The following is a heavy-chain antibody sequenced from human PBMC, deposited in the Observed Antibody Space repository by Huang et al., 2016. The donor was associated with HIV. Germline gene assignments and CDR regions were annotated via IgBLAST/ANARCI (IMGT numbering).Heavy chain of an antibody. CDR2: VSNDGNEK. CDR1: GFSFTSYD. Sequence: QGQLVELGGGVVQPGRSLRLSCAASGFSFTSYDMQWVRQVPGKGLDWVSFVSNDGNEKYYADSVKGRFTISRDNFKNTLYLQMNSLRTGDTAVYFCLPAGHVSHYYYMDVWGKGTTVIVSS. J-gene: IGHJ6*03. CDR3: LPAGHVSHYYYMDV. V-gene: IGHV3-30*03.